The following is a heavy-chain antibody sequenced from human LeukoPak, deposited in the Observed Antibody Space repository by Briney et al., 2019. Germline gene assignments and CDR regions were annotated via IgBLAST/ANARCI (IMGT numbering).Heavy chain of an antibody. D-gene: IGHD3-3*01. V-gene: IGHV1-2*02. Sequence: ASVKVSCKASGYTFGDYHMHWVRQAPGQGLEWMGWINCDSGATHYAQKFQGRVTMTRDTSISTIHMGLSSLTSDDTAVYYCGRELGGGVTREDWLDPWGQGTLVTVSS. CDR3: GRELGGGVTREDWLDP. CDR1: GYTFGDYH. J-gene: IGHJ5*02. CDR2: INCDSGAT.